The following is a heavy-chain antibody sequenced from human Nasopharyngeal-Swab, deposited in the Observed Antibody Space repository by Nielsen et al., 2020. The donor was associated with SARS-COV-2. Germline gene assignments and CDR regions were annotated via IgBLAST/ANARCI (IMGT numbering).Heavy chain of an antibody. CDR2: IYYSGST. D-gene: IGHD3-10*01. J-gene: IGHJ6*03. V-gene: IGHV4-39*01. CDR1: GGSISSSSYY. CDR3: ARHHYAYYYGSGSYFQSRYYYYYMDV. Sequence: ESLKISCTVSGGSISSSSYYWGWIRQPPGKGLEWIGSIYYSGSTYYNPSLKSRVTISVDTSKNQFSLKLSSVTAADTAVYYCARHHYAYYYGSGSYFQSRYYYYYMDVWGKGTTVTVSS.